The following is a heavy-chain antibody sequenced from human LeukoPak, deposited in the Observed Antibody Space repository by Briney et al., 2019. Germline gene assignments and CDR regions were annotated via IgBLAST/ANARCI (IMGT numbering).Heavy chain of an antibody. D-gene: IGHD3-10*01. Sequence: GGSPRLSCAASGFTFSSYWMSWVRQAPGKGLEWVANIKQDGSEKYYVDSVKGRFTISRDNAKNSLYLQMNSLRAEDTAVYYCARDHSWYYYGSGSYLGWFDPWGQGTLVTVSS. CDR2: IKQDGSEK. J-gene: IGHJ5*02. V-gene: IGHV3-7*01. CDR3: ARDHSWYYYGSGSYLGWFDP. CDR1: GFTFSSYW.